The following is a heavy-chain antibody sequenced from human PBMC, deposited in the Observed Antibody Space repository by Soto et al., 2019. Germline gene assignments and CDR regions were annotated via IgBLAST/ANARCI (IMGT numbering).Heavy chain of an antibody. CDR3: AYRRLQGATYFDL. V-gene: IGHV2-5*02. Sequence: QITLKESGPTLVKPTQTLTLTCTVSGFSLSTTGVGVGWIRQAPGKALDYLAIIFWDDDKYYSPPLKSWITITKDTSENQVVLTLTDVAPVDTATYYCAYRRLQGATYFDLWGRGTLVTVSS. D-gene: IGHD3-16*01. J-gene: IGHJ2*01. CDR2: IFWDDDK. CDR1: GFSLSTTGVG.